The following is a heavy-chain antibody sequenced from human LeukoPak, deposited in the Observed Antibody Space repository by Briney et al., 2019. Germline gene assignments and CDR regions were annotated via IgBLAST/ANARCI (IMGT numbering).Heavy chain of an antibody. CDR1: GFTFSIYW. Sequence: PGGSLRLSCAASGFTFSIYWMSWVRQAPGKGLEWVASMKGDGSVKHFLDSVEGRFTISRDNSKNTLYLQMNSLRAEDTAVYYCAREDDSSGYLDYWGQGTLVTVSS. CDR2: MKGDGSVK. CDR3: AREDDSSGYLDY. D-gene: IGHD3-22*01. J-gene: IGHJ4*02. V-gene: IGHV3-7*03.